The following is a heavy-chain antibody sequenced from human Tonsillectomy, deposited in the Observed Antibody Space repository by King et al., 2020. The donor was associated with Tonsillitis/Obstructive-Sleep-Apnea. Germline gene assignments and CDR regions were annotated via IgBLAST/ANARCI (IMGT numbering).Heavy chain of an antibody. D-gene: IGHD4-17*01. J-gene: IGHJ6*03. CDR3: ARGDYENYMDV. CDR2: INHSGST. V-gene: IGHV4-34*01. CDR1: GGSFSGYY. Sequence: VQLQQWGAGLLKPSETLSLTCAVYGGSFSGYYWSWIRQPPGKGLEWIGEINHSGSTNYNPSLKSRVTISVDTSKNPFSLKLSSVTAADTALYYCARGDYENYMDVWGKGTTVTVSS.